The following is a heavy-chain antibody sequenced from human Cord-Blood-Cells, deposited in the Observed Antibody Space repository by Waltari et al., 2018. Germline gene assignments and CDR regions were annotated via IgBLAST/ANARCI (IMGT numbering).Heavy chain of an antibody. V-gene: IGHV1-2*01. CDR2: INPNGGGT. CDR3: AGLGAKGKDAFDI. J-gene: IGHJ3*02. D-gene: IGHD3-16*01. Sequence: QVQLVQAGAEVKKHGASVKVSCKASGYTFTGYYMHWVRQAPGRGLEGMGWINPNGGGTNYAPKFPGRRTSTRDTSLSTAYMELIRLMSDDTAVDYCAGLGAKGKDAFDIWGQGTLVTVSS. CDR1: GYTFTGYY.